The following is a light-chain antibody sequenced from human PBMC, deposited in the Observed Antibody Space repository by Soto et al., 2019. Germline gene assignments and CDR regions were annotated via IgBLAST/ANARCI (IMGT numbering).Light chain of an antibody. Sequence: QSALTQPASVSGSPGQSITISCTGTSSDVGGYNYVSWYQQHPGKAPKLMIYDVSNRPSGVSNRFSGSKSGNTASLTISGLQAEDEADYYCSSYTSSMVVFGGVTKVTVL. CDR3: SSYTSSMVV. V-gene: IGLV2-14*01. J-gene: IGLJ2*01. CDR2: DVS. CDR1: SSDVGGYNY.